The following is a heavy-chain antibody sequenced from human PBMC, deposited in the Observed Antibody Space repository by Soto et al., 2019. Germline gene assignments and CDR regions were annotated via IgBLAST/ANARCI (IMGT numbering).Heavy chain of an antibody. V-gene: IGHV4-4*02. J-gene: IGHJ4*02. D-gene: IGHD6-19*01. CDR3: ARHIGVTGTRGFDY. CDR2: VVHWGTT. Sequence: QVQLQQSGPGLVKPSETLSLTCAVSGASINDNNWWSWVRQTPGKGLEWIGEVVHWGTTNYNPSLRSRVTISMDKPNNQISPTLSSVTAADSALYYCARHIGVTGTRGFDYWGQGTLVTVSS. CDR1: GASINDNNW.